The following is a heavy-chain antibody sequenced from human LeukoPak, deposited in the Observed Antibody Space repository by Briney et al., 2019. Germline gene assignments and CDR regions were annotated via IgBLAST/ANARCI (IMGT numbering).Heavy chain of an antibody. V-gene: IGHV3-30*02. Sequence: GGSLRLSCAASGFIFSSYGMHWVRQAPRKGLEWVAFIRYDGNNEYYADSVKGRFTISRDNSKNTLYLQMNSLRGEDTAVYYCARYPYGSGSYRYYYMDVWGKGTTVTISS. D-gene: IGHD3-10*01. CDR3: ARYPYGSGSYRYYYMDV. CDR2: IRYDGNNE. CDR1: GFIFSSYG. J-gene: IGHJ6*03.